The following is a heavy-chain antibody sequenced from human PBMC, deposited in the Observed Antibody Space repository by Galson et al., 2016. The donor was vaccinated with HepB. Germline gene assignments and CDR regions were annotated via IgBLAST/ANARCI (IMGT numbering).Heavy chain of an antibody. CDR1: GYTFIGYY. V-gene: IGHV1-2*04. D-gene: IGHD4-17*01. J-gene: IGHJ6*02. CDR3: ARDEYGTTSGMDV. Sequence: SCKASGYTFIGYYIHWVRQVPGLGLEWMGWINPNSGGTTYSQKFQGWVTMTRDTSISTAYMELSRLRSDDTAVYYCARDEYGTTSGMDVWGQGTTVTVSS. CDR2: INPNSGGT.